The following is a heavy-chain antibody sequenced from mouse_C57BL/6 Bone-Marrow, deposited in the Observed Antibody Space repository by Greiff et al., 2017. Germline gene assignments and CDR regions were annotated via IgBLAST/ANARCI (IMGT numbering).Heavy chain of an antibody. CDR2: IDPSDSYT. J-gene: IGHJ3*01. D-gene: IGHD2-10*01. V-gene: IGHV1-50*01. CDR3: ARGGLPGWFAY. CDR1: GYTFTSYW. Sequence: LQESGAELVKPGASVKLSCKASGYTFTSYWMQWVKQRPGQGLEWIGEIDPSDSYTNYNQKFKGKATLTVDTSSSTAYMQLSSLTSEDSAVYYCARGGLPGWFAYWGQGTLVTVSA.